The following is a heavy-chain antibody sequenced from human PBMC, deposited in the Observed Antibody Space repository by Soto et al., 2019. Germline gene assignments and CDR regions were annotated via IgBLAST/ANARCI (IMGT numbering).Heavy chain of an antibody. CDR1: GGTFSSYA. J-gene: IGHJ6*02. V-gene: IGHV1-69*06. CDR3: ARVGFTAMVMGDDYYGMDV. D-gene: IGHD5-18*01. CDR2: IIPIFGTA. Sequence: SVKVSCKASGGTFSSYAISWVRQAPGQGLEWMGGIIPIFGTANYAQKFQGRVTITADKSTSTAYMELSSLRSEDTAVYYCARVGFTAMVMGDDYYGMDVWGQWTTVTVSS.